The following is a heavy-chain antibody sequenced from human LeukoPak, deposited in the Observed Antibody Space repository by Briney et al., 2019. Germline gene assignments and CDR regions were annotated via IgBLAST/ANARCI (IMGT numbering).Heavy chain of an antibody. Sequence: SETLSLTCTVSGGSISSYYWSWIRQPPGKGLEWIGYIYYSGSTNYNPSLKSRVTISVDTSKNQFSLKLSSVTAADTAVYYCARVGSSWSTVDYWGQGTLVTVSS. J-gene: IGHJ4*02. CDR3: ARVGSSWSTVDY. V-gene: IGHV4-59*01. CDR1: GGSISSYY. D-gene: IGHD6-13*01. CDR2: IYYSGST.